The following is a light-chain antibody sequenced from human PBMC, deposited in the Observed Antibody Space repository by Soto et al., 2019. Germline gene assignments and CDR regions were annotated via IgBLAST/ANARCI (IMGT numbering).Light chain of an antibody. CDR3: CSYAGSSTYV. CDR2: EVT. V-gene: IGLV2-23*02. Sequence: QSALTQPASLSGSPAQSITISCTGTSSDVGLYNIVSWYQQLPGKAPRVLIYEVTKRPSGVSNRFSGSKSGNTASLTISGLQAEDEADYYCCSYAGSSTYVFGTGTKGTVL. J-gene: IGLJ1*01. CDR1: SSDVGLYNI.